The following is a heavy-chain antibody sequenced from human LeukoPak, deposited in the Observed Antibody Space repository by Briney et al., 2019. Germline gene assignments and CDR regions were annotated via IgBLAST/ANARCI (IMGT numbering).Heavy chain of an antibody. D-gene: IGHD3-9*01. V-gene: IGHV5-51*01. Sequence: GESLKISCEGSGYSFTSYWIAWVRQMPGKGLEWMGIIYPGDSDTRYSPSFQGQVTISADKSISTAYLQWSSLKASDTAMYYCARRTLDASFDYWGQGTLVTVSS. CDR2: IYPGDSDT. CDR3: ARRTLDASFDY. J-gene: IGHJ4*02. CDR1: GYSFTSYW.